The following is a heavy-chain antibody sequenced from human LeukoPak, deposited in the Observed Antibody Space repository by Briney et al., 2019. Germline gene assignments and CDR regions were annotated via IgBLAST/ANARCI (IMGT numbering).Heavy chain of an antibody. CDR3: AGNTYYYGSGSHLDY. Sequence: SVKVSCKASGGTFSSYAISWVRQAPGQGLEWMGGIIPIFGTANYAQKFQGRVTITADKSTSTAYMELSSLRSENTAVYYCAGNTYYYGSGSHLDYWGQGTLVTVSS. D-gene: IGHD3-10*01. J-gene: IGHJ4*02. CDR1: GGTFSSYA. V-gene: IGHV1-69*06. CDR2: IIPIFGTA.